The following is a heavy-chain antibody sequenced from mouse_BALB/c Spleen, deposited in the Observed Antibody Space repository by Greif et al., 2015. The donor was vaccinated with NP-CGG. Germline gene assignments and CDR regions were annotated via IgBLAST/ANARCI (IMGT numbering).Heavy chain of an antibody. CDR1: GYAFSSSW. CDR2: IYPGDGDT. V-gene: IGHV1-82*01. CDR3: AREGLHYAMDY. J-gene: IGHJ4*01. Sequence: VQLQESGPELVKPGVSVKISCKASGYAFSSSWMNWVKQRPGQGLEWIGRIYPGDGDTNYNGKFKGKATLTADKSSSTAYMQLSSLTSVDSAVYFCAREGLHYAMDYWGQGTSVTVSS. D-gene: IGHD2-4*01.